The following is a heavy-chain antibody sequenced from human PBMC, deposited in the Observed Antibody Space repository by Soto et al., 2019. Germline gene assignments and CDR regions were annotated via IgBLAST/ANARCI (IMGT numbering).Heavy chain of an antibody. CDR3: ARRCREFCAGDNWFDP. CDR2: LISSGHIT. D-gene: IGHD2-21*01. CDR1: GFTFSNYA. Sequence: GALRLSCAASGFTFSNYAMSWVRQAPGKGLNWVSSLISSGHITYYADSVQGHVTISADTSLRTIYLTWNSLQASDTAMYFCARRCREFCAGDNWFDPWGQGTLVTVSS. J-gene: IGHJ5*02. V-gene: IGHV3-23*01.